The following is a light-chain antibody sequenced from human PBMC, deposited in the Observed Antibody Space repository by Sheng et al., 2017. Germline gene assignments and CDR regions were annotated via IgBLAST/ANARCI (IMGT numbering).Light chain of an antibody. Sequence: DIQMTQYPPTLSASVGDRVTINCRATQSIDIWLAWYQQKPGKAPKILIYKASILEDGVPSRFSGSGSGTDFTLTISSLQPDDSATYYCQHYSNDWRFGQGTKVEIK. CDR1: QSIDIW. J-gene: IGKJ1*01. CDR3: QHYSNDWR. CDR2: KAS. V-gene: IGKV1-5*03.